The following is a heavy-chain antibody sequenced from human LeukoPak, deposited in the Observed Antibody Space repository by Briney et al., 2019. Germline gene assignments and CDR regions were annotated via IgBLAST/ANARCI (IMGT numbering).Heavy chain of an antibody. Sequence: GGSLRLSCAASGFTVSSNYMSWVRQAPGKGLEWVSVFYSGGSTFYADSVKGRFTISRDNSKNTLYLQMNSLRAEDTAVYYCARCVVPAFFDYWGQGTLVTVSS. D-gene: IGHD2-2*01. V-gene: IGHV3-66*01. CDR3: ARCVVPAFFDY. CDR2: FYSGGST. CDR1: GFTVSSNY. J-gene: IGHJ4*02.